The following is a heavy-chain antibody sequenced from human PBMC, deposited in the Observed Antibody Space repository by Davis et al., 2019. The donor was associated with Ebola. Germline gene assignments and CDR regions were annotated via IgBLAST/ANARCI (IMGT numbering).Heavy chain of an antibody. CDR2: IYYNGRT. CDR1: GGSISSGTYY. J-gene: IGHJ4*01. V-gene: IGHV4-39*07. CDR3: FRGGFCSGGDCPPQ. Sequence: SETLSLTCSVSGGSISSGTYYWGWVRQPPGKGLEWIGSIYYNGRTYYRTSLEGRVTILLDTSKKQFSLKGRSVTAAEQAVYYCFRGGFCSGGDCPPQWGPGTLVTVSS. D-gene: IGHD2-21*02.